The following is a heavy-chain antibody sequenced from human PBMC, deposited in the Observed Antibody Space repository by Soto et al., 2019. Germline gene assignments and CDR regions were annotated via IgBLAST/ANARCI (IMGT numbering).Heavy chain of an antibody. CDR2: ISYDGSNK. Sequence: QVQLVESGGGVVQPGRSLRLSCAASGFTFSSYAMHWVRQAPGKGLEWVAVISYDGSNKYYADSVKGRFTISRDNSTDTLYLQMSSLRAEDTAVYYCARYIVVVTATYAFDIWGQGTMVTVSS. CDR3: ARYIVVVTATYAFDI. J-gene: IGHJ3*02. D-gene: IGHD2-21*02. V-gene: IGHV3-30-3*01. CDR1: GFTFSSYA.